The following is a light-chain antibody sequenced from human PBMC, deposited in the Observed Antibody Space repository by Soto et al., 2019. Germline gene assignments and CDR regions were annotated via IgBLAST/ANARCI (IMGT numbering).Light chain of an antibody. CDR1: SSDVGGYKY. CDR3: SSYSSSSTLLV. J-gene: IGLJ1*01. V-gene: IGLV2-14*01. Sequence: QSVLTQPASVSGSPGQSITISCNGTSSDVGGYKYVSWYQQYPGKAPKLKIYEVSTRPSGVSNRFSGSKSGNTASLTISGLQAEDEADYYCSSYSSSSTLLVFGSGTKVTVL. CDR2: EVS.